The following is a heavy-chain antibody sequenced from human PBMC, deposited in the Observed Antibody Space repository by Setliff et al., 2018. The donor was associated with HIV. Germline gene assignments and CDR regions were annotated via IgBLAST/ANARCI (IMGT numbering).Heavy chain of an antibody. V-gene: IGHV3-7*01. Sequence: PGGSLRLSCAASGFSFSSYWMSWVRQAPGKGLEWVANIKEDGSEKYYVDSVRGRFTTSRDNAKNSLYLQMNSLRAEDTAVYYCARDATRGGDMDVWAKGTTVTVSS. CDR2: IKEDGSEK. D-gene: IGHD2-15*01. CDR1: GFSFSSYW. CDR3: ARDATRGGDMDV. J-gene: IGHJ6*03.